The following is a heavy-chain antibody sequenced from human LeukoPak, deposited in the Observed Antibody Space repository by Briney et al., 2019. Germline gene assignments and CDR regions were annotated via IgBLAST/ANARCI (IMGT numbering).Heavy chain of an antibody. CDR2: IDHDGINT. CDR3: AREARDGYNWFDY. J-gene: IGHJ5*01. Sequence: GGSLRLSCAASGFTFSTYWMHWVRHAPGKGLVWVSRIDHDGINTYYADSVKGRFTISRDNAKNSLYLQMNSLRAEDTAVYYCAREARDGYNWFDYWGQGTLVTVSS. D-gene: IGHD5-24*01. CDR1: GFTFSTYW. V-gene: IGHV3-74*01.